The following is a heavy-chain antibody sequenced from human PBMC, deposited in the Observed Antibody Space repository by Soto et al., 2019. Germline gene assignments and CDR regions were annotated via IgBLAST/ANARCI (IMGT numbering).Heavy chain of an antibody. CDR1: GESFSGHY. D-gene: IGHD3-10*01. Sequence: QVQLQQWGTRLLKPSETLSLTCAVFGESFSGHYWSWIRQTPGKGLEWIGEIEHGGSTNYNPSLKSRVRMSVDTTRKQFSLRLSSVFAADTAVYYCARAPMVRGVPLDFDYWGQGTLVTVSS. V-gene: IGHV4-34*02. CDR2: IEHGGST. J-gene: IGHJ4*02. CDR3: ARAPMVRGVPLDFDY.